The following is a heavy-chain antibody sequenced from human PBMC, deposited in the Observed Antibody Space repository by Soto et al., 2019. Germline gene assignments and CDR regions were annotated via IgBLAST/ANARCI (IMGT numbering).Heavy chain of an antibody. V-gene: IGHV4-59*08. D-gene: IGHD3-9*01. Sequence: EILYFNCNHSGGSISSYYWIFIRQPPWKGLECIGYIYYSGSTNYTPSLKSRFTISVDTSKNQFSLKLSSVTVSDMAVYYCAVLGHFDLQYYVDYWGQGTLVTVSS. CDR1: GGSISSYY. J-gene: IGHJ4*02. CDR2: IYYSGST. CDR3: AVLGHFDLQYYVDY.